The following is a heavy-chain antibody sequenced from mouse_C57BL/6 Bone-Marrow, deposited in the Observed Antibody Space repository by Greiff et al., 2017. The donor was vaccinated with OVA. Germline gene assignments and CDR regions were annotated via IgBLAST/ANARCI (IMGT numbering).Heavy chain of an antibody. J-gene: IGHJ4*01. CDR1: GYTFTNYW. D-gene: IGHD1-1*01. Sequence: VQLVESGAELVRPGTSVKMSCKASGYTFTNYWIGWAKQRPGHGLEWIGDIYPGGGYTNYNEKFKGKATLTADKSSSTAYMQFSSLTSEDSALYYCARVRNYARDDWGQGTSVTVSA. V-gene: IGHV1-63*01. CDR3: ARVRNYARDD. CDR2: IYPGGGYT.